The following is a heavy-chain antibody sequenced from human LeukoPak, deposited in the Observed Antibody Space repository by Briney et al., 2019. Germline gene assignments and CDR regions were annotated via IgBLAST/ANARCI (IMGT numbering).Heavy chain of an antibody. D-gene: IGHD6-19*01. V-gene: IGHV3-66*01. Sequence: PGGSLRLSCAASGFTVSSNYMSWVRQVPGKGLEWVSVIYSGGSTYYADSVKGRFTISRDNSKNTLYLHMNSLRAEDTAVYYCARDNPLGSGWYFDYWGQGTLVTVSS. CDR1: GFTVSSNY. CDR2: IYSGGST. CDR3: ARDNPLGSGWYFDY. J-gene: IGHJ4*02.